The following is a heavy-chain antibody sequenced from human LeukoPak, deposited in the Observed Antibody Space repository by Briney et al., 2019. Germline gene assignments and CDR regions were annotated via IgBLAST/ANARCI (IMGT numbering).Heavy chain of an antibody. J-gene: IGHJ3*02. CDR2: MYTSGRT. V-gene: IGHV4-61*02. D-gene: IGHD2-15*01. CDR1: GASISSGFYY. CDR3: ARSSGERVLGYCSGGNCYLDAFDI. Sequence: SQTLSLTCTVSGASISSGFYYWSWIRQPAGKGLEWIGRMYTSGRTSYSPSLKSRVTISVGTSKNQFSLKLSSVTAADTAVYYCARSSGERVLGYCSGGNCYLDAFDIWGQGTMVTVSS.